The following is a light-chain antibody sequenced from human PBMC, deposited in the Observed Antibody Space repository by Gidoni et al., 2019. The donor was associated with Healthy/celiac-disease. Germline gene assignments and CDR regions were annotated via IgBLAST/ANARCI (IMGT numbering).Light chain of an antibody. CDR1: QSISSY. CDR3: QQSYRTPRT. V-gene: IGKV1-39*01. Sequence: DIQMTQSPSSLSASVGDRVTITCRASQSISSYLNWYQKKPGKATKLLFDAACSVQSGVQSRFSGSGAGKDFTLTISSLQAEDVANYYYQQSYRTPRTFGGGTKVEIK. J-gene: IGKJ4*01. CDR2: AAC.